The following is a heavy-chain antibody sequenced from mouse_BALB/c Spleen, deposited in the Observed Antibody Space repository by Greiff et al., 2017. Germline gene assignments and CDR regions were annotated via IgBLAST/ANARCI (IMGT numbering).Heavy chain of an antibody. J-gene: IGHJ4*01. Sequence: DVMLVESGGDLVKPGGSLKLSCAASGFTFSSYGMSWVRQTPDKRLEWVATISSGGSYTYYPDSVKGRFTISRDNAKNTLYLQMSSLKSEDTAMYYCARHYYGSSYDAMDYWGQGTSVTVSS. CDR1: GFTFSSYG. V-gene: IGHV5-6*02. CDR3: ARHYYGSSYDAMDY. CDR2: ISSGGSYT. D-gene: IGHD1-1*01.